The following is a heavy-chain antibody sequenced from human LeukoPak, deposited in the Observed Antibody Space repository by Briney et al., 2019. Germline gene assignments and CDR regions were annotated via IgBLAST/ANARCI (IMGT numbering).Heavy chain of an antibody. V-gene: IGHV3-23*01. CDR2: ITSSGGSA. D-gene: IGHD3-3*01. J-gene: IGHJ4*02. CDR3: ARGYPTFGVVTIFDY. CDR1: GFTFSSYA. Sequence: PGGSLRLSCAASGFTFSSYAMSWVRQAPGKGLEWVSAITSSGGSAYYADSVKGRFTISRDNSKNTLYLQMNSLRAEDTAVYYCARGYPTFGVVTIFDYWGQGTLVSVSS.